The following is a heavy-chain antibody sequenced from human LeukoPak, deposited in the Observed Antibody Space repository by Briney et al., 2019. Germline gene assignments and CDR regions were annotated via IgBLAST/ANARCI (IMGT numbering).Heavy chain of an antibody. J-gene: IGHJ6*03. CDR1: GFTFGDYA. Sequence: GGSLRLSCAASGFTFGDYAMSWVRQAPGKGLEWVGFIRTEAYDGATDYGASVKGRFTISRDDSKNIAYLQVNSLNTEDTAVYYCTRTFGYYYFYMDVWGKGTTVIVSS. CDR2: IRTEAYDGAT. D-gene: IGHD3-16*01. CDR3: TRTFGYYYFYMDV. V-gene: IGHV3-49*04.